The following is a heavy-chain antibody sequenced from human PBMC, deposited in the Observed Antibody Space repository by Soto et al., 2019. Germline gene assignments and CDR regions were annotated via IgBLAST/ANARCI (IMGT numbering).Heavy chain of an antibody. V-gene: IGHV4-30-2*01. CDR2: IWSAERI. D-gene: IGHD4-17*01. CDR3: ARASGDYGNYFFDS. CDR1: GGSISGGDYS. Sequence: PSETLSLTCSVSGGSISGGDYSWSWIRQTPSKGLELIGYIWSAERIFSSPSLKSRVIISADRSKNQISLRLTSVTPADMAVYYCARASGDYGNYFFDSWGQGILVTVSS. J-gene: IGHJ4*02.